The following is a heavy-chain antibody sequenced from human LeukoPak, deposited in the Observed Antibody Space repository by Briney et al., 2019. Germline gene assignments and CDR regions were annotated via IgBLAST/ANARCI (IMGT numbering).Heavy chain of an antibody. CDR3: ARAPHKTQRWLQGFDY. CDR1: GFTFSSYW. Sequence: GGSLRLSCTASGFTFSSYWMSWVRQAPGKGLEWVANIKQDGSEKYYVDSVKGRFTISRDNAKNSLYLQMNSLRAEDTAVYYCARAPHKTQRWLQGFDYWGQGTLVTVSS. J-gene: IGHJ4*02. CDR2: IKQDGSEK. D-gene: IGHD5-12*01. V-gene: IGHV3-7*01.